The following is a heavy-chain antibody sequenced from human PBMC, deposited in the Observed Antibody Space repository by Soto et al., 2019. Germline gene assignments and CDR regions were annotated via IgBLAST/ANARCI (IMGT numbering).Heavy chain of an antibody. V-gene: IGHV1-3*01. CDR3: STSCDATRVPDCYYYGMDV. J-gene: IGHJ6*02. D-gene: IGHD2-2*01. CDR1: GYTFTSYA. Sequence: QVQLVQSGAEVKKPGASVKVSCKASGYTFTSYAMHWVRQAPGQRLEWMGWINAGNGNTKYSQKFQGRVTITRDTSASTGYMELSSLRSEDTAVYYGSTSCDATRVPDCYYYGMDVWGQGTKVTVSS. CDR2: INAGNGNT.